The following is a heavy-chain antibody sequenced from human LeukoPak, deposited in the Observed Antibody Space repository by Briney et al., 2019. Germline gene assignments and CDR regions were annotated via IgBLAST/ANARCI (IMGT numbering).Heavy chain of an antibody. J-gene: IGHJ4*02. V-gene: IGHV4-39*01. CDR3: ARLAHSSGYLAFDY. Sequence: SETLSLTCSVSGGSIGSRYHYWGWLRQPPGKGLEWIGSIEYSGSTYYNPPLKSQIIMSVDTSKKQFSLKVTSVTAADTAVYYCARLAHSSGYLAFDYWGQGTLVTVSS. CDR1: GGSIGSRYHY. CDR2: IEYSGST. D-gene: IGHD6-19*01.